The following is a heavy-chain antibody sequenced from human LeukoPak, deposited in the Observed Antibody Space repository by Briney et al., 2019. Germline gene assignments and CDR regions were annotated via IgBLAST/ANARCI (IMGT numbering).Heavy chain of an antibody. CDR2: IYYSGST. CDR3: AREGYCSSTSCLDY. J-gene: IGHJ4*02. CDR1: GGSISSGDYY. Sequence: SQTLSLTCTVSGGSISSGDYYWSWIRQPPGKGLVWIGYIYYSGSTYYNPSLKSRVTISVDTSKNQFSLKLSSVTAADTAVYYCAREGYCSSTSCLDYWGQGTLVTVSS. D-gene: IGHD2-2*01. V-gene: IGHV4-30-4*01.